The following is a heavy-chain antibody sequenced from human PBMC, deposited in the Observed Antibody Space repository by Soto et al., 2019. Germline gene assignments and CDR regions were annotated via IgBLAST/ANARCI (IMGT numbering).Heavy chain of an antibody. J-gene: IGHJ6*03. CDR3: ARQGGGYPDYYYYSMDV. D-gene: IGHD6-25*01. CDR2: IYYSGST. V-gene: IGHV4-59*08. CDR1: GGSISSYY. Sequence: QVQLQESGPGLVKPSETLSLTCTVSGGSISSYYWSWIRQPPGKGLEWIGYIYYSGSTNYNPSLQSRDTISVDTSKNQFSLKLSSVTAADTAVYYCARQGGGYPDYYYYSMDVWGKGTTVTVSS.